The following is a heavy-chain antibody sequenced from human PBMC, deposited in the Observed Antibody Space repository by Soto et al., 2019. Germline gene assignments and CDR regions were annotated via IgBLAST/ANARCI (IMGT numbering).Heavy chain of an antibody. J-gene: IGHJ6*02. D-gene: IGHD3-10*01. Sequence: QVQLVQSGAEVKKPGASVKVSCKASGYTFTSYGISWVRQAPGQGLEWMGWISAYNGNTNYAQKLQGRVTMTTDTSTSTAYMELRSLRSDDTAVYYCARDQVKGLLWFGELLPSGMDVWGQGTTVTVSS. CDR1: GYTFTSYG. CDR3: ARDQVKGLLWFGELLPSGMDV. CDR2: ISAYNGNT. V-gene: IGHV1-18*01.